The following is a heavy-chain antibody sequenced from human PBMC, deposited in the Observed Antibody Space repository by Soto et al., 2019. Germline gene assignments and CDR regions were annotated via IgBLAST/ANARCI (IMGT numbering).Heavy chain of an antibody. CDR3: ARTAGSYYYYGMDV. V-gene: IGHV4-61*01. Sequence: SETLSLTCTVSGGSVSSGSYYWSWIRQPPGKGLEWIGYIYYSGSTNYNPSLKSRVTISVDTSKNQFSLKLSSVTAADTAVYYCARTAGSYYYYGMDVWGQGTTVTVSS. D-gene: IGHD5-12*01. J-gene: IGHJ6*02. CDR1: GGSVSSGSYY. CDR2: IYYSGST.